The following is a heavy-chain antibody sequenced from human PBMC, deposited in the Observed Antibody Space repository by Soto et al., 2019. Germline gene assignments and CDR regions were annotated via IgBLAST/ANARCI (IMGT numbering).Heavy chain of an antibody. CDR1: GGSISSGDYY. J-gene: IGHJ4*02. CDR3: ARETGQSGYVGH. V-gene: IGHV4-30-4*01. D-gene: IGHD5-12*01. Sequence: PSETLSLTCTVSGGSISSGDYYWSWIRQPPGKGLEWIGYIYYSGSTYYNPSLKSRVTISVDTSKYQFSLKLISVTAADTTLYYCARETGQSGYVGHWGPGTLVTVSS. CDR2: IYYSGST.